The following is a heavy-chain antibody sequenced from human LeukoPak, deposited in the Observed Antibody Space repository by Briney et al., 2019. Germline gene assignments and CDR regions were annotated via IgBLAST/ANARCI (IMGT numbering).Heavy chain of an antibody. CDR2: ISGDGDST. D-gene: IGHD3-10*02. V-gene: IGHV3-43*02. J-gene: IGHJ4*02. CDR1: GFRFDDSA. CDR3: AAYVNLDY. Sequence: GGSLRLSRAASGFRFDDSAMHWVRQPPGKGLEWVSLISGDGDSTFYADSVRGRFTISRDNSKNSLYLQMNSLRPEDTALYYCAAYVNLDYWGQGTLVTASS.